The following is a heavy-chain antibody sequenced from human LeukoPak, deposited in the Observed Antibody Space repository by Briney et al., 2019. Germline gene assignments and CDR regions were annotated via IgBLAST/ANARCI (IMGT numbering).Heavy chain of an antibody. CDR1: GGSISSSSYY. D-gene: IGHD3-3*01. Sequence: SETLSLTCTVSGGSISSSSYYWGWIRQPPGKGLEWIGSIYYSGSTYYNPSLKSRVTISVDTSKNQFSLKLSSVTAADTAVYCCARHVPARITIFGVVIGYYFDYWGQGTLVTVSS. CDR3: ARHVPARITIFGVVIGYYFDY. J-gene: IGHJ4*02. V-gene: IGHV4-39*01. CDR2: IYYSGST.